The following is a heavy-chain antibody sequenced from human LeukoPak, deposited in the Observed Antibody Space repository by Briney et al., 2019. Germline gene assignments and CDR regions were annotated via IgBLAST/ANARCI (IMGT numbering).Heavy chain of an antibody. Sequence: PSETLSLTCTVSGGSISSGGYSWSWIRQPPGKGLEWIGHIYESGNTYYNPSLKSRVTISVDTSKNQFSLKLSSVTAADTAVYYCARGLSRVVPAYNWGQGTLVTVSS. CDR1: GGSISSGGYS. CDR2: IYESGNT. J-gene: IGHJ4*02. D-gene: IGHD2-2*01. V-gene: IGHV4-30-4*01. CDR3: ARGLSRVVPAYN.